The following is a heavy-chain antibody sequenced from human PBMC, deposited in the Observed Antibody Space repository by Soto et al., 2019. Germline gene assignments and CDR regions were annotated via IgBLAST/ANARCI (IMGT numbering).Heavy chain of an antibody. CDR2: LSYDGGEK. Sequence: GGSLRLSCAASGFTFITYAMHWVRQAPGKGLQWVAVLSYDGGEKYYADSVKGRFTIFRDNSKNTLYLQMNSLRAEDTALYYCARENYYRSGNYYTFDALDIWGQGTAVTVSS. CDR3: ARENYYRSGNYYTFDALDI. D-gene: IGHD3-10*01. CDR1: GFTFITYA. J-gene: IGHJ3*02. V-gene: IGHV3-30*04.